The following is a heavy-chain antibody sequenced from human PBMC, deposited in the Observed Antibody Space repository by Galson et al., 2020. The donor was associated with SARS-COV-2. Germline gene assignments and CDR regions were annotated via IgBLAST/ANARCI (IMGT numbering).Heavy chain of an antibody. CDR3: ARLDMKRLLGDFDY. CDR2: IDPSAGVT. Sequence: ASVKVSCKASGYPFTAFYVHWMRQAPGQGLEWVGLIDPSAGVTNYAQKFQGRITMTGDTSTSTVYMELSGLRSEDTAVYFCARLDMKRLLGDFDYWGQGTLVTVSS. V-gene: IGHV1-46*01. D-gene: IGHD2-15*01. CDR1: GYPFTAFY. J-gene: IGHJ4*02.